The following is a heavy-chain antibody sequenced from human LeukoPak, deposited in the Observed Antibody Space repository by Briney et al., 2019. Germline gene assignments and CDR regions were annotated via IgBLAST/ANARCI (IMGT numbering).Heavy chain of an antibody. V-gene: IGHV5-51*01. D-gene: IGHD6-19*01. CDR3: ARDSGSGWATVDH. CDR2: IHPADSDT. Sequence: GESLKISCKGSGYRFSSYWIGWVRQMPGKGLEWMGIIHPADSDTRYSPSFQGQVTISADKSISTTYLQWSGLKASDTAMYYCARDSGSGWATVDHWGQGTLVTVSS. CDR1: GYRFSSYW. J-gene: IGHJ4*02.